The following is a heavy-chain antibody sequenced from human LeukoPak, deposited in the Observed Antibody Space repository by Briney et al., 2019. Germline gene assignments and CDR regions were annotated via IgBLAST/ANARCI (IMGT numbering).Heavy chain of an antibody. V-gene: IGHV3-23*01. D-gene: IGHD5-12*01. J-gene: IGHJ5*02. Sequence: PGGSLRLSCAASGFTFSSYAMSWVRQAPGKGLEWVSAISGSGGSTYYADSVKGRFTISRDNSKNTLYLQMNSLRAEDTAVYYCAKEALRRHYKYNWFDPWGQGTLVTVSS. CDR3: AKEALRRHYKYNWFDP. CDR1: GFTFSSYA. CDR2: ISGSGGST.